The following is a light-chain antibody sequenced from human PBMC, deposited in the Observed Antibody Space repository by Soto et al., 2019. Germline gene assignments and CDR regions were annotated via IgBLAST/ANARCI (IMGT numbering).Light chain of an antibody. Sequence: QSALTQPASVSGSPGQSITISCTGTSSDVSGYKYVSWYQQHPGKAPKLMIYEVSNRPSGISNRFSGSKSGNTASLTISGLQAEDEADYYCSSYTSSNTLLYVFGTGTKLTV. CDR2: EVS. J-gene: IGLJ1*01. CDR3: SSYTSSNTLLYV. CDR1: SSDVSGYKY. V-gene: IGLV2-14*01.